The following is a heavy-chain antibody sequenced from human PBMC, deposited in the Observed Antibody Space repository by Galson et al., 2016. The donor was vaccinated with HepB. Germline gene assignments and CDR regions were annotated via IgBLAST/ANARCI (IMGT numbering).Heavy chain of an antibody. D-gene: IGHD2-8*01. J-gene: IGHJ4*02. V-gene: IGHV3-66*01. CDR1: AFTVYNNF. CDR2: IYSGGGT. CDR3: ARDGVTAASDY. Sequence: SLRLSCAASAFTVYNNFMYWVRQAPGKGLEWVSFIYSGGGTYYADSVKGRFTISRDRSKNTLILQMNSLRDEDTAVYYCARDGVTAASDYWGQGTLVIVSS.